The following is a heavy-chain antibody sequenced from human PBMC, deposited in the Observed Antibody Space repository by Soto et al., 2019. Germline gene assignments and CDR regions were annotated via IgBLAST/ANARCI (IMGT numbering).Heavy chain of an antibody. CDR1: GFTFSDYH. Sequence: PGGSLRLSCAASGFTFSDYHMSWIRQGPGKGLEWISSTTHSPASTIYADSVKGRFTISRDNAKNSLYLQMNGLSVDDTAVYYCTRDYQYGTGRYVPDWGQGTQVTLSS. CDR2: TTHSPAST. V-gene: IGHV3-11*05. D-gene: IGHD3-10*01. J-gene: IGHJ4*02. CDR3: TRDYQYGTGRYVPD.